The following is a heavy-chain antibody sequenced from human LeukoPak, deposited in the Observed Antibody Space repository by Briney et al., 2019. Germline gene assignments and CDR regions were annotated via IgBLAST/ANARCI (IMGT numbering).Heavy chain of an antibody. V-gene: IGHV3-20*04. D-gene: IGHD3-16*02. J-gene: IGHJ3*02. CDR1: GFTFDDYG. CDR2: INWNGGST. CDR3: ARGWFVTFGGVIVSDAFDI. Sequence: PGGSLRLSCAASGFTFDDYGMSWVRQAPGKGLERVSGINWNGGSTGYADSVKGRFTISRDNAKNSLYLQMNSLRAEDTALYYCARGWFVTFGGVIVSDAFDIWGQGTMVTVSS.